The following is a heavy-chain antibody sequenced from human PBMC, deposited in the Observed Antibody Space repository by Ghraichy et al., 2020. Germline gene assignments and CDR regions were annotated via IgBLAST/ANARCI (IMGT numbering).Heavy chain of an antibody. Sequence: KGWITTSKGNTQSAQKLQGRVTMTTDTSTSTVYMELRRLRYDDTAVYYCARGINYFDPWGPGTLVTVSS. D-gene: IGHD1-7*01. CDR2: ITTSKGNT. V-gene: IGHV1-18*01. J-gene: IGHJ5*02. CDR3: ARGINYFDP.